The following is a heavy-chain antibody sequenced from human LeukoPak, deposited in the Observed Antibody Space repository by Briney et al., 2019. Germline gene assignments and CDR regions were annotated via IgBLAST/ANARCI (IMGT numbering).Heavy chain of an antibody. D-gene: IGHD2-15*01. CDR3: ANIKRLVVVAFDN. CDR2: IYYSGST. V-gene: IGHV4-59*08. J-gene: IGHJ4*02. CDR1: GGSISSYY. Sequence: PSETLSLTCTVSGGSISSYYWSWIRQPPGKGLEWIGYIYYSGSTNYNPSLKSRVTISVDTSKNQFSLKLSSVTAADTAVYYCANIKRLVVVAFDNWGQGTLVTVSS.